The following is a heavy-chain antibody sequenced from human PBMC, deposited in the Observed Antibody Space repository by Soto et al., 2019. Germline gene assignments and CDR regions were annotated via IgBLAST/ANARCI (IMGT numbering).Heavy chain of an antibody. Sequence: ASVKVSCKTSGYTFTNFGLSWVRQAPGQGLEWMGWISAYNGNTNYAQNFQGRVTMTTNTSISTAYMELRSLRSEDTAVYYCARGVYCSGGSCFPILDYYYYGMEVWGQGTTVTVSS. J-gene: IGHJ6*02. D-gene: IGHD2-15*01. V-gene: IGHV1-18*01. CDR2: ISAYNGNT. CDR1: GYTFTNFG. CDR3: ARGVYCSGGSCFPILDYYYYGMEV.